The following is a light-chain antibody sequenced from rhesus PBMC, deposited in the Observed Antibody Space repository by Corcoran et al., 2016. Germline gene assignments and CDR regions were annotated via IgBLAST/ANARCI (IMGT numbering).Light chain of an antibody. J-gene: IGKJ4*01. CDR2: YAS. CDR3: QQYNNIPLT. Sequence: DIQMTQSPSSLSASVGDRVTITCRASQGINNYLSWYQQKPGKSPKHLIYYASYLETGVQSKFSGSGCGTDDTLTISSLQPEDIATYFGQQYNNIPLTFGGGTKVEIK. V-gene: IGKV1-66*01. CDR1: QGINNY.